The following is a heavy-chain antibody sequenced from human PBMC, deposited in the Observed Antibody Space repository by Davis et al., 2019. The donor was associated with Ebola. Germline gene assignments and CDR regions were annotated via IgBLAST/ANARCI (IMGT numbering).Heavy chain of an antibody. CDR1: GFTFSSYA. J-gene: IGHJ4*02. D-gene: IGHD1-1*01. V-gene: IGHV3-23*01. Sequence: GESLKISCAASGFTFSSYAMIWVRQAPGKGLEWVSSVSGSGRNTYYADSVKGRLTISRDNSRNTVYLEMYSLRVEDTAVYYCAKTGRKTWYSESSGGPHAFDSWGQGTLVTVSS. CDR3: AKTGRKTWYSESSGGPHAFDS. CDR2: VSGSGRNT.